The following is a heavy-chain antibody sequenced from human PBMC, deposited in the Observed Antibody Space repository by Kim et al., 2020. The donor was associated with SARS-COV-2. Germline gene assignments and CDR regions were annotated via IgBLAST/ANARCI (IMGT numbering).Heavy chain of an antibody. J-gene: IGHJ4*02. Sequence: GSLRLSCAASGFTFSSYWMHWVRQVPGKGLVWVSRTNSDGSSTSYADSVKGRFTISRDNAKNTLYLQMNSLRAEDTAVYYCARNGVVAFDYWGQGTLFT. CDR3: ARNGVVAFDY. CDR2: TNSDGSST. CDR1: GFTFSSYW. V-gene: IGHV3-74*01. D-gene: IGHD2-15*01.